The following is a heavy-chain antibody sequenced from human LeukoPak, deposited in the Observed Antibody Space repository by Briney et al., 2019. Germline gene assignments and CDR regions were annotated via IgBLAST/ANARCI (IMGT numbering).Heavy chain of an antibody. CDR3: AKDALAYCGGDCQYFQH. Sequence: GASVKVSCKASGGTFSSYAISWVRQAPGQGLEWMGRIIPILGITNYAQKFQGRVTITADKSTSTAYMELSSLRSEDTAVYYCAKDALAYCGGDCQYFQHWGQGTLVTVSS. CDR2: IIPILGIT. D-gene: IGHD2-21*02. CDR1: GGTFSSYA. J-gene: IGHJ1*01. V-gene: IGHV1-69*04.